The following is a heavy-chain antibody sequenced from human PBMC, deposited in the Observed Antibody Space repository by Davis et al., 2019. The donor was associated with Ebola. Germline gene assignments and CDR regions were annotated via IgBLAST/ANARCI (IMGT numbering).Heavy chain of an antibody. V-gene: IGHV5-51*01. CDR2: IYPGDSDT. J-gene: IGHJ4*02. Sequence: PGGSLRLSCKGSGYSFTSYWIGWVRQMPGKGLEWMGIIYPGDSDTRYSPSFQGQVTIPADKSISTAYLQGSSLKASDTAMYYCARRVQMATMNLDYWGQGTLVTVSS. D-gene: IGHD5-24*01. CDR1: GYSFTSYW. CDR3: ARRVQMATMNLDY.